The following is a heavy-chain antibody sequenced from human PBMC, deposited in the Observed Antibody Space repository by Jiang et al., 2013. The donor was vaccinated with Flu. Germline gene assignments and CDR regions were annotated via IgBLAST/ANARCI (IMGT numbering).Heavy chain of an antibody. J-gene: IGHJ4*02. V-gene: IGHV4-61*01. D-gene: IGHD3-22*01. Sequence: PGLVKPSETLSLTCTVSGGSVSSGSYYWSWIRQPPGKGLEWIGYSYYSGSTNYNPSLKSRVTISVDTSKNQFSLKLSSVTAADTAVYYCVRVKKYYYDSSGTDEYWGQGTLVTVSS. CDR2: SYYSGST. CDR3: VRVKKYYYDSSGTDEY. CDR1: GGSVSSGSYY.